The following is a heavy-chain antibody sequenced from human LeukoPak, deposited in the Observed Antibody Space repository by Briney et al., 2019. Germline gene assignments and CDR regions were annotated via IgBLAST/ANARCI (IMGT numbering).Heavy chain of an antibody. CDR3: ARKKTYYDSSGYYFDY. D-gene: IGHD3-22*01. V-gene: IGHV3-33*01. Sequence: QPGGSLRLSCAASGFSFSDYSMHWVRQTPGKGLEWVALIWNDGSNKYYADSVKGRFTISRDNAKNSLYLQMNSLRDEDTAVYYCARKKTYYDSSGYYFDYWGQGTLVTVSS. J-gene: IGHJ4*02. CDR1: GFSFSDYS. CDR2: IWNDGSNK.